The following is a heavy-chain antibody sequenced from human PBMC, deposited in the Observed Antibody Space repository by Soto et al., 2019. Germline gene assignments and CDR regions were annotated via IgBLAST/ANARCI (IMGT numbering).Heavy chain of an antibody. CDR3: ARDAIRGSAAMKTY. V-gene: IGHV4-4*08. CDR1: GGSMSSYY. J-gene: IGHJ4*02. Sequence: PSETLSLTCTVSGGSMSSYYWSWIRQPPAKEPEWIACIYSDGRTNYNPSLKSRISMSVDTSKNQFSLILSSVSAADTAVYYCARDAIRGSAAMKTYWGLGTLVTVSS. CDR2: IYSDGRT.